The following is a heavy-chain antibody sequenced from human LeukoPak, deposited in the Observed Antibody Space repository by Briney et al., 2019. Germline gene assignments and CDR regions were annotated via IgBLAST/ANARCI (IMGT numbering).Heavy chain of an antibody. V-gene: IGHV3-30*18. J-gene: IGHJ4*02. Sequence: GGSLRLSCAASGFTFSSYGMHWVRQAPGKGLEWVAVISYDGSNKYYADSVKGRFTISRDNSKNSLYLQMNSLRTEDTALYYCAKDGTWEQQLGNFDYWGQGTLVTVSS. CDR2: ISYDGSNK. D-gene: IGHD6-13*01. CDR3: AKDGTWEQQLGNFDY. CDR1: GFTFSSYG.